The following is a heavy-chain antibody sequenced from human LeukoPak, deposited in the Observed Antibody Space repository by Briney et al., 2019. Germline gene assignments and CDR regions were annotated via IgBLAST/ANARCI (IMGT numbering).Heavy chain of an antibody. J-gene: IGHJ4*02. Sequence: SETLSLTCTVSGGSISSSSYYWGWIRQPPGKGLEWIGSIYYSGSTYYNPSLKSRVTISVDTSKNQFSLKLNSLTAAETAVYYCARQYGSGSSYTPVVDLWGQGTLVTVSS. CDR2: IYYSGST. CDR1: GGSISSSSYY. CDR3: ARQYGSGSSYTPVVDL. D-gene: IGHD3-10*01. V-gene: IGHV4-39*01.